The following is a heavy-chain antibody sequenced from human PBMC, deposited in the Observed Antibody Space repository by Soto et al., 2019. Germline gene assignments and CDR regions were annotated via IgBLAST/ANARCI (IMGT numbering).Heavy chain of an antibody. CDR1: GGSISSGGYY. CDR3: ARDRYSSGWYWSWFDP. Sequence: QVQLQESGPGLVKPSQTLSLTCTVSGGSISSGGYYWTWIRQHPGTGLEWIGYIYYSGSTYYNPSLKSRVTISVDTSKNQFSLKLSSVTAADTAVYYCARDRYSSGWYWSWFDPWGQGTLVTVSS. V-gene: IGHV4-31*03. CDR2: IYYSGST. J-gene: IGHJ5*02. D-gene: IGHD6-19*01.